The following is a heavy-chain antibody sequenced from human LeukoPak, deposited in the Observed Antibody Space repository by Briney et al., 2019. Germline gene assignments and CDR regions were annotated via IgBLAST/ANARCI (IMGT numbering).Heavy chain of an antibody. D-gene: IGHD3-10*01. V-gene: IGHV3-23*01. CDR2: ISGSGGST. Sequence: GGSLRLSCAASGFTFSSYAMSWVRQAPGKGLEWVSTISGSGGSTYYADSVKGRFTISRDNPKNTLYLQMNSLRAEDTAVYYCAKDSGFGFYFDYWGQGTLVTVSS. J-gene: IGHJ4*02. CDR3: AKDSGFGFYFDY. CDR1: GFTFSSYA.